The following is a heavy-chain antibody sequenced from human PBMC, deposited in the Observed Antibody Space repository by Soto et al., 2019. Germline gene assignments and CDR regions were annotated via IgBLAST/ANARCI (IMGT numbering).Heavy chain of an antibody. CDR2: IYYSGST. D-gene: IGHD1-26*01. Sequence: PSETLSLTCTVSGGSVSSGSYYWSWIRQPPGKGLEWIGYIYYSGSTNYNPSLKSRVTISVDTSKNQFSLKLSSVTAADTAVYYCARDLAVGATWGHYYYGMDVWGQGTTVTVSS. J-gene: IGHJ6*02. CDR3: ARDLAVGATWGHYYYGMDV. CDR1: GGSVSSGSYY. V-gene: IGHV4-61*01.